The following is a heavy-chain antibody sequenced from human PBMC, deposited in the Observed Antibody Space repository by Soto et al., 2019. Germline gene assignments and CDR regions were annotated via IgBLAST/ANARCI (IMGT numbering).Heavy chain of an antibody. J-gene: IGHJ6*03. CDR2: SIPIQGTA. V-gene: IGHV1-69*08. CDR3: AKSLVFVDHAYMDV. D-gene: IGHD2-21*01. Sequence: QVQLVQSGAEVKKPGSSVKVSCEASGGTFTSYIFTWVRQAPGQGLEWMGRSIPIQGTADYALKFQDRVKMTADNSTNTAYMELRSLSTDDTAVYYCAKSLVFVDHAYMDVWGKGTTVTVSS. CDR1: GGTFTSYI.